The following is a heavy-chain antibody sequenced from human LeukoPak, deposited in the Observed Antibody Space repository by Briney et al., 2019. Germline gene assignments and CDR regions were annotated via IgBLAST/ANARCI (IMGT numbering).Heavy chain of an antibody. D-gene: IGHD3-10*01. Sequence: PSETLSLTCTVSGGSISSYYWSWIRQPPGKGLEWIGYIYYSGSTNYNPSLKSRVTISVDTSKNQFPLKLSSVTAADTAVYYCASSRGGGLSMDFDYWGQGTLVTVSS. J-gene: IGHJ4*02. CDR2: IYYSGST. CDR1: GGSISSYY. CDR3: ASSRGGGLSMDFDY. V-gene: IGHV4-59*01.